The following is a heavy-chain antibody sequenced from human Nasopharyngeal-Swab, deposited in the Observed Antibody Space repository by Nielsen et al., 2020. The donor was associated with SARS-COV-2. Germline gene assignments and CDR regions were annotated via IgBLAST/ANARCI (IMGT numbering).Heavy chain of an antibody. J-gene: IGHJ4*02. CDR2: IWYDGSNK. D-gene: IGHD5-18*01. Sequence: PGKGLEWVAVIWYDGSNKYYADSVKGRFTISRDNSKNTLYLQMNSLRAEDTAVYYCASQSGYSSYWGQGTLVTVSS. CDR3: ASQSGYSSY. V-gene: IGHV3-33*01.